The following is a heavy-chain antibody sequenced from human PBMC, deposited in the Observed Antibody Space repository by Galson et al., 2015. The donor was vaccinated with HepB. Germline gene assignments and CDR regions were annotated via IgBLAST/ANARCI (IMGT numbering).Heavy chain of an antibody. CDR2: IIPLLGTA. V-gene: IGHV1-69*13. J-gene: IGHJ3*02. D-gene: IGHD3-10*01. Sequence: SVKVSCKASGGTFSRYAISWVRQAPGQGLEWMGDIIPLLGTANYAQRVQGRATITADESTSTVYMDLSSLRSEDTAVYYCARAVSYYDRTAASDIWGQGTMVTISS. CDR3: ARAVSYYDRTAASDI. CDR1: GGTFSRYA.